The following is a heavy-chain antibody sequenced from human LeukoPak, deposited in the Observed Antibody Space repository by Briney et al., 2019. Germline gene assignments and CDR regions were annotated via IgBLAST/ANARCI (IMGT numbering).Heavy chain of an antibody. J-gene: IGHJ4*02. CDR1: GGFISSGGYS. CDR2: IYHSGST. Sequence: PSETLSLTCAVSGGFISSGGYSWSWIRQPPRKGLEWIGYIYHSGSTYYNPSLKSRVTISVDRSKNQFSLKLSSVTAADTAVYYCARGNDDSSGYGNWDHKYYFDYWSQGTLVTVS. V-gene: IGHV4-30-2*01. CDR3: ARGNDDSSGYGNWDHKYYFDY. D-gene: IGHD3-22*01.